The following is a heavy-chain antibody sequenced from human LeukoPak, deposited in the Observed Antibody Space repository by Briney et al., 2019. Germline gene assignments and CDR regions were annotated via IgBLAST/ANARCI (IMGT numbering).Heavy chain of an antibody. Sequence: SETLSLTCTVSGGSISSSSYYWSWIRQPAGKGLGWIGRIYTSGSTNYNPSLKSRVTMSVDTSKNQFSLKLSSVTAADTAVYYCAGQGVLDYTIDYWGQGTLVTVSS. CDR1: GGSISSSSYY. V-gene: IGHV4-61*02. CDR3: AGQGVLDYTIDY. D-gene: IGHD4-11*01. CDR2: IYTSGST. J-gene: IGHJ4*02.